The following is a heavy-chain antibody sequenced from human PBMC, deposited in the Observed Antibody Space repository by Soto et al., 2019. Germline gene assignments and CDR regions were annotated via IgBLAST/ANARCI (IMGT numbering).Heavy chain of an antibody. D-gene: IGHD3-22*01. CDR2: ISYDGSNK. CDR3: ARGVSVVITHFDF. CDR1: GYTFSSYA. J-gene: IGHJ4*02. Sequence: QVQLVESGGGVVQPGRSLRLSCAASGYTFSSYAMHWVRQAPGKGLQWVAVISYDGSNKYYADSVKGRFTISRDKSKNTLYLQINSLRAEDTAVYYCARGVSVVITHFDFWGQGTLVIVSS. V-gene: IGHV3-30-3*01.